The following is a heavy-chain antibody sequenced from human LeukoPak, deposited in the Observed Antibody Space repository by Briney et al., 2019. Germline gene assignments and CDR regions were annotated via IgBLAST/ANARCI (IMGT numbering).Heavy chain of an antibody. CDR3: ARVPYSSSWHYYDY. V-gene: IGHV4-59*01. J-gene: IGHJ4*02. CDR2: IYYSGST. CDR1: GGSISSYY. Sequence: SETLSLTCTVSGGSISSYYRSWIRQPPGKGLESIGYIYYSGSTNYNPSLKSRVTISVDTSKNQFSLKLSSVTAAGTAVYYCARVPYSSSWHYYDYWGQGTLVTVSS. D-gene: IGHD6-13*01.